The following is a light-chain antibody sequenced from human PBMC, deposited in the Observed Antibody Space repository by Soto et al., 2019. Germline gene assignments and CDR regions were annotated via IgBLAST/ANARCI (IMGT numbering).Light chain of an antibody. V-gene: IGKV1-5*03. Sequence: DVQMTQSPATLSGSPGDRVTLSCRASQTISSWLAWYQQKPGKAPKLLIYKASTLKSGVPSRFSGSGSGTEFTLTISSLQPDDFATYYCQHYNSYSEAFGQGTKVDIK. CDR1: QTISSW. CDR2: KAS. CDR3: QHYNSYSEA. J-gene: IGKJ1*01.